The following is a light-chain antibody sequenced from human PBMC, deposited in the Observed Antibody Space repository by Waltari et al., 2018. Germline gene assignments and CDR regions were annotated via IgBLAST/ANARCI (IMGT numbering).Light chain of an antibody. V-gene: IGLV1-51*01. CDR2: DNN. Sequence: QSVLTPPPSVSAAPGQTVAISCSGSSSNIWNTYVSWYQQLPGTAPKLLIYDNNKRPSGIPDRFSGSKSGTSGTLGITGLQTGDEADYYCGTWDSSLNGVIFGGGTKLTVL. CDR1: SSNIWNTY. J-gene: IGLJ2*01. CDR3: GTWDSSLNGVI.